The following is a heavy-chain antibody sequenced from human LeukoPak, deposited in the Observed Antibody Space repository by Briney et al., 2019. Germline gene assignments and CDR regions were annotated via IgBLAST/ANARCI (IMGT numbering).Heavy chain of an antibody. Sequence: SVTPSCKASGFTFTSSAIEWVRQARGQRLEWIGWIVVGSGNTNYAQKFQERVTITEDMSTNTAYMELRSLRSEDSAVYYCAAAPTFVPYYPLLDYLGQATKLSVCS. CDR3: AAAPTFVPYYPLLDY. D-gene: IGHD3-10*01. V-gene: IGHV1-58*02. CDR2: IVVGSGNT. CDR1: GFTFTSSA. J-gene: IGHJ4*02.